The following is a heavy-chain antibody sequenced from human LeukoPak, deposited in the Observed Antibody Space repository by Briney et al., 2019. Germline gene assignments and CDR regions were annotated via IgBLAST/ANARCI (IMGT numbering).Heavy chain of an antibody. J-gene: IGHJ4*02. CDR2: INPNSGGT. CDR3: ARGDYYDSSGYASGY. V-gene: IGHV1-2*02. CDR1: GYTFTGYY. Sequence: VASVKVSCKASGYTFTGYYMHWVRQAPGQGLEWMGWINPNSGGTNYAQKFQGRVTMTRDTSISTAYMVLSRLRSDDTAVYYCARGDYYDSSGYASGYWGQGTLVTVSS. D-gene: IGHD3-22*01.